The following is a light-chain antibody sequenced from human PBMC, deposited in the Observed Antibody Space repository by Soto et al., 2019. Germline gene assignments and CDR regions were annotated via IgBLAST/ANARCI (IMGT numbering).Light chain of an antibody. CDR3: QQYGRTSWT. CDR1: QSVSTNF. CDR2: GAS. Sequence: EIVLTQSPGTLSLSPGEGATLSCRASQSVSTNFFAWYQQKPGQAPRLLIYGASTRATGIPDRFSGSGSGTHFTLTISRLEPEDFAVYYCQQYGRTSWTFGQGTKVDIK. J-gene: IGKJ1*01. V-gene: IGKV3-20*01.